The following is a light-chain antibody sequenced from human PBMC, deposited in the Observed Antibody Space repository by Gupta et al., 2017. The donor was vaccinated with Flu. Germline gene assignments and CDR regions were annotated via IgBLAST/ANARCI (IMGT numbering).Light chain of an antibody. CDR1: QSVFYTFDNKNY. CDR2: WAS. Sequence: DIVLTQSANSLGVSLGHTATISCKSSQSVFYTFDNKNYLSWYQQKPGQPPKLLINWASTREPGVPDRFSGSGSGTDFTLTITSLQAADAAVYYCQQYYGPPLSFGGGTKVEIK. CDR3: QQYYGPPLS. J-gene: IGKJ4*01. V-gene: IGKV4-1*01.